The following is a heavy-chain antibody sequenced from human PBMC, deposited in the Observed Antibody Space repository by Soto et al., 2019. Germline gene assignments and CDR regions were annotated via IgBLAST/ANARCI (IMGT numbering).Heavy chain of an antibody. V-gene: IGHV1-2*04. CDR1: GYTFTGYY. D-gene: IGHD3-3*01. CDR2: INPNSGGT. CDR3: ARGDPYYDFWSGYYDYYYYGMDV. Sequence: ASVKVSCKASGYTFTGYYMHWVRQAPGQGLEWMGWINPNSGGTNYAQKFQGWVTMTRDTSISTAYMELSRLRSDDTAVYYCARGDPYYDFWSGYYDYYYYGMDVWGQGTTVTVSS. J-gene: IGHJ6*02.